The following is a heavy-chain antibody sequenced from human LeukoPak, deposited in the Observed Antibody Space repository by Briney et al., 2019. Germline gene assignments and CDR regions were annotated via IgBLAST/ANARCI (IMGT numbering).Heavy chain of an antibody. CDR3: AKDLGATYYYGSGKDPYVGY. V-gene: IGHV3-30*02. CDR2: IRYDGSNK. Sequence: GRSLRLSCAAPGFTFSSYGMHWVRQAPGKGLEWVAFIRYDGSNKYYADSVKGRFTISRDNSKNTLYLQMNSLRAEDTAVYYCAKDLGATYYYGSGKDPYVGYWGQGTLVTVSS. J-gene: IGHJ4*02. D-gene: IGHD3-10*01. CDR1: GFTFSSYG.